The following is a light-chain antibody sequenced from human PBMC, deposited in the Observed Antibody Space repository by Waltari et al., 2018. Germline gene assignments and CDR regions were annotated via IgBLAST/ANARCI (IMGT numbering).Light chain of an antibody. CDR3: HSRDSSGDVL. V-gene: IGLV3-19*01. CDR1: SLRTYY. CDR2: GKN. Sequence: SSELTQDPAVSVALGQTVRITCQGDSLRTYYVSWFHQKPGQAPALVIYGKNNRPSGIPDRFAASSAGSTASLTIIGTQAEDEAYYYCHSRDSSGDVLIGGGTKLTVV. J-gene: IGLJ2*01.